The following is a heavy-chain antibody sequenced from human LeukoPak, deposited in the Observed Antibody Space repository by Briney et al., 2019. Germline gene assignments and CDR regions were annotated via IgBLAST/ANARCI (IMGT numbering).Heavy chain of an antibody. Sequence: PSETLSLTCTVSGGSISSYYWSWIRQPPGKGLECIGYIYYSGSTNYNPSLKSRVTISVDTSKNQFSLKLSSVTAADTAVYYCARQRFDYYDSSGYYYGFDYWGQGTLVTVSS. CDR1: GGSISSYY. D-gene: IGHD3-22*01. V-gene: IGHV4-59*01. J-gene: IGHJ4*02. CDR2: IYYSGST. CDR3: ARQRFDYYDSSGYYYGFDY.